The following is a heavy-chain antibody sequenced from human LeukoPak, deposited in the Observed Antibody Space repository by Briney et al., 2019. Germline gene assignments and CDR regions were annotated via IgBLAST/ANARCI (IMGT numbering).Heavy chain of an antibody. CDR2: IGTYNGNT. CDR3: ARVMRRDAYNRPLDY. Sequence: ASVKVSCKASGYTFTSYGITWVRQAPGQGLEWMGWIGTYNGNTEYAQKLQGRVTVTTDTSTATAYMELRSLRSDDTAVYYCARVMRRDAYNRPLDYWVQGTLVTVSS. V-gene: IGHV1-18*01. D-gene: IGHD5-24*01. CDR1: GYTFTSYG. J-gene: IGHJ4*02.